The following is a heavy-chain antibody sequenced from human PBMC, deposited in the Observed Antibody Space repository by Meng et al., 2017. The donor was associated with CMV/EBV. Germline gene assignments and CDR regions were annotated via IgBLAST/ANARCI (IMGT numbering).Heavy chain of an antibody. CDR1: GFSFSNAW. CDR3: SRGITMSY. D-gene: IGHD3-22*01. V-gene: IGHV3-15*01. Sequence: SCAAAGFSFSNAWMSWVRQAPGKGLEWVSRIKSKTDGGTTDYAAPVKGRFTISRDDSKNTLYLQMNSLKTEDTAVYYCSRGITMSYWGQGTLVTVSS. CDR2: IKSKTDGGTT. J-gene: IGHJ4*02.